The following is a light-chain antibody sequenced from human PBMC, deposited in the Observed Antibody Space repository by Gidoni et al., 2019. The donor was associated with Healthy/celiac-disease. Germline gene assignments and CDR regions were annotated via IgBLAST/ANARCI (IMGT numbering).Light chain of an antibody. V-gene: IGKV1-39*01. CDR1: QSISSY. J-gene: IGKJ1*01. Sequence: DIQMTQSPSSLSASVGDRVTITCRASQSISSYLNWYQQKPGKAPKLLIYAASSLQSGVPSRFSGSGSGTDFTLTISSLQPEDFATYYCQQSYSTVTWTFXXXTKVEIK. CDR3: QQSYSTVTWT. CDR2: AAS.